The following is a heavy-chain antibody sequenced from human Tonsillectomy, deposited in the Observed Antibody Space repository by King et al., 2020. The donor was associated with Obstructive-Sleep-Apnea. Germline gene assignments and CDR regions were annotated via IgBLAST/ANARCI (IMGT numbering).Heavy chain of an antibody. V-gene: IGHV3-7*01. J-gene: IGHJ4*02. D-gene: IGHD5-18*01. Sequence: DVQLVESGGGLVQPGESLRLSCAVAGLTYSNHWMSWVRQAPGKGLEWVAKIKEDGSDKYYVDSVKGRFTISRDNAKNSLYLQMNSLRVEDTAMYYCVRGGYTYDYWSQGTLVIVSA. CDR3: VRGGYTYDY. CDR1: GLTYSNHW. CDR2: IKEDGSDK.